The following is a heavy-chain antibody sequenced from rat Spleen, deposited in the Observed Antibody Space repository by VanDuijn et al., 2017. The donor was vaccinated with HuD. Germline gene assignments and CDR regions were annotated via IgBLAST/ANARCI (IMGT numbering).Heavy chain of an antibody. CDR3: ATTPLYYSADPYYFDY. Sequence: EVQLVESGGGLVQPGRSMKLSCAASGFTFSNYHMAWIRQAPTKGLEWVASISPSGGSTFYRDSVKGRFTISRDIAKNTLYLQMDSLRSEDTATYYCATTPLYYSADPYYFDYWGQGVMVTVSS. V-gene: IGHV5-19*01. J-gene: IGHJ2*01. CDR1: GFTFSNYH. CDR2: ISPSGGST. D-gene: IGHD1-1*01.